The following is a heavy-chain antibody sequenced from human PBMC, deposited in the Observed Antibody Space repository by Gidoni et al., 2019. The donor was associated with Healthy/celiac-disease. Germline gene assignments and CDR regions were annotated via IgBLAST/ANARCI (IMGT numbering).Heavy chain of an antibody. V-gene: IGHV4-39*01. CDR1: VCYISSRSYY. CDR3: AAYGDYDYYFDY. J-gene: IGHJ4*02. CDR2: IYYSGST. D-gene: IGHD4-17*01. Sequence: QVQLQESGPGLVKPSETLSLTCPVSVCYISSRSYYWGWIRQPPGKGLEWIGIIYYSGSTYYNPSLKSRVTISVDASTNQFSLKLSSVTAADTAVYFCAAYGDYDYYFDYWGQGTLVTVSS.